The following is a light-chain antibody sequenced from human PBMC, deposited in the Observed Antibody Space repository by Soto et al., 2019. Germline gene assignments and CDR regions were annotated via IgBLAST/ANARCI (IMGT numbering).Light chain of an antibody. CDR2: EVS. Sequence: QSALTQPASVSGSPGQSITISCTGTSSDVGGYNYVSWYQQHPGKVPKLMIYEVSNRPSGVSNRFSCSKSGNTASLTISGLQAEDEADYYCSSYTRSSTNVFGTGTKLTVL. J-gene: IGLJ1*01. CDR3: SSYTRSSTNV. CDR1: SSDVGGYNY. V-gene: IGLV2-14*01.